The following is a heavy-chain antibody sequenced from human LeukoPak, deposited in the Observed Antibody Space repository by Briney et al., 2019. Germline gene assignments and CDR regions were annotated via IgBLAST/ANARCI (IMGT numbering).Heavy chain of an antibody. CDR2: IYSSGNT. D-gene: IGHD3-22*01. J-gene: IGHJ4*02. CDR3: ARDSELGPDYSDTSGFDY. Sequence: SETLSLTCTVSGGSIRNKYWSWIRQPAGKGLEWIGRIYSSGNTNYNPSLKSRITMSVDTSKNQFSLNLNSVTAADTAVYFCARDSELGPDYSDTSGFDYWGQGNLVTVSS. CDR1: GGSIRNKY. V-gene: IGHV4-4*07.